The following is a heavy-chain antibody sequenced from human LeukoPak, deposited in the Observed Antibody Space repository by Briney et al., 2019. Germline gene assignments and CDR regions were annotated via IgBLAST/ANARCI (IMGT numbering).Heavy chain of an antibody. J-gene: IGHJ4*02. Sequence: ASMKVSCKASGYTFTDYYNHWVRQAPGQGLEWMGWINPNSGDTNYAQNFQGRVTMTRDTSISTAFLELTSLQSDDTALYYCARGGSSYGYAYWGQGTQVTVSS. V-gene: IGHV1-2*02. CDR1: GYTFTDYY. CDR3: ARGGSSYGYAY. D-gene: IGHD5-18*01. CDR2: INPNSGDT.